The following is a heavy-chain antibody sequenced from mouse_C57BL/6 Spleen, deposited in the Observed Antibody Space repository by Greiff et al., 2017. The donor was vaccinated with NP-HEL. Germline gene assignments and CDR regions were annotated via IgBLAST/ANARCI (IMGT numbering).Heavy chain of an antibody. CDR3: ARWVYSNYFYFDY. CDR1: GYSFTGYF. CDR2: INPYNGDT. V-gene: IGHV1-20*01. J-gene: IGHJ2*01. D-gene: IGHD2-5*01. Sequence: VQLQQSGPELVKPGDSVKISCKASGYSFTGYFMNWVMQSHGKSLEWIGRINPYNGDTFYNQKFKGKATLTVDKSSSTAHMELRSLTSEDSAVYYCARWVYSNYFYFDYWGQGTTLTVSS.